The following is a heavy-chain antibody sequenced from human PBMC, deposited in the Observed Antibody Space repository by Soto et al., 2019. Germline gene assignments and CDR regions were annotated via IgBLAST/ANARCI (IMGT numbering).Heavy chain of an antibody. CDR1: GFTFSSYG. J-gene: IGHJ3*02. D-gene: IGHD1-26*01. Sequence: GGSLRLSCAASGFTFSSYGMHWVRQAPGKGLEWVAVISYDGSNKYYAGSVKGRFTISRDNSKNTLYLQMNSLRAEDTAVYYCAKDVGATTFAAFDIWGQGTMVTVSS. CDR2: ISYDGSNK. V-gene: IGHV3-30*18. CDR3: AKDVGATTFAAFDI.